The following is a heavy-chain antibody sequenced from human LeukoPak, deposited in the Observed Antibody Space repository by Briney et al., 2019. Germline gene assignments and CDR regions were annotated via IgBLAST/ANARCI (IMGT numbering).Heavy chain of an antibody. J-gene: IGHJ4*02. CDR3: ARVGAYYDSSGYYYRF. CDR1: GYTLTELS. D-gene: IGHD3-22*01. V-gene: IGHV1-24*01. CDR2: FDPEDGET. Sequence: GASVKVSCKVSGYTLTELSMHWVRQAPGKGLEWMGGFDPEDGETIYAQKFQGRVTMTEDTSTDTAYMELSSLRSEDTAVYYCARVGAYYDSSGYYYRFWGQGTLVTVSS.